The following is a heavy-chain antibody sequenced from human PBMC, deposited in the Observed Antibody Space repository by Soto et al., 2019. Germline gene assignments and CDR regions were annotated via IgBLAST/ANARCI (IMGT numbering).Heavy chain of an antibody. CDR2: ISYDGSNK. D-gene: IGHD1-26*01. V-gene: IGHV3-30-3*01. CDR1: GFTFSSYA. Sequence: QVQLVESGGGVVQPGRSLRLSCAASGFTFSSYAMHWVRQAPGKGLEWVAVISYDGSNKYYADSVKGRFTISRDNSKNTLYLQMNSLTAEDTAVYYCAREWELLVFDYWGQGTLVTVSS. CDR3: AREWELLVFDY. J-gene: IGHJ4*02.